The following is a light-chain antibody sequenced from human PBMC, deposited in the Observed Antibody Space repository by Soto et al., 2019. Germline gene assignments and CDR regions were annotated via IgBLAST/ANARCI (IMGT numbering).Light chain of an antibody. J-gene: IGKJ3*01. Sequence: EIVLTQSPGTLSLSPGERDTLSCRASQSVSSSDLVWYQQKRGQAPRPLIYGASSRTTGIPDRFSGSGSGTDFTLTISRLEPEDFALYYCQHYGSSLFTFGPGTKVDI. CDR2: GAS. V-gene: IGKV3-20*01. CDR1: QSVSSSD. CDR3: QHYGSSLFT.